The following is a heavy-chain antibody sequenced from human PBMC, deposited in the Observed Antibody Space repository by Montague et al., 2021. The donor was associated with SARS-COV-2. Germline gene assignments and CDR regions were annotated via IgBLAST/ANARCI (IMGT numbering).Heavy chain of an antibody. D-gene: IGHD3-10*01. CDR2: IKQSGRT. CDR3: ARRGSSVRGVTVSAELDY. J-gene: IGHJ4*02. Sequence: SEILSLTCAVYGGSFSGYYWSWIRQPPEKGLEWIGEIKQSGRTNNNPSLKSRVIISVDTSKNQFSLKLSSVTAADTAVYYCARRGSSVRGVTVSAELDYWGQGILVIVSS. CDR1: GGSFSGYY. V-gene: IGHV4-34*01.